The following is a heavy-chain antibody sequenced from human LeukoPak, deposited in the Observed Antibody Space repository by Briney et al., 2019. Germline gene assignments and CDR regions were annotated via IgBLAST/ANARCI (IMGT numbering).Heavy chain of an antibody. J-gene: IGHJ5*02. CDR1: GGSISSGGYY. V-gene: IGHV4-31*03. CDR2: IYYSGST. CDR3: ARAESGAPRRFDP. D-gene: IGHD2-15*01. Sequence: SETLSLTCTVSGGSISSGGYYWSWIRQNPGKGLEWIGYIYYSGSTYYNPSLKSRVTISVDTSKNQFSLKLNSVTAADTAVYYCARAESGAPRRFDPWGQGTLVTVSS.